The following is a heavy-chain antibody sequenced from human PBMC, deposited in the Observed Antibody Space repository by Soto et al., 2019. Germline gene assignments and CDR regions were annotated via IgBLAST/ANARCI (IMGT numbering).Heavy chain of an antibody. CDR3: ASDSYGSLGLDY. V-gene: IGHV4-39*07. Sequence: SETLSLTCTFSGASITSSGYYWGWIRQPPGKGLEWSGSITDSGTTYYNPSLKSRLTISVDTSKNQLSLRLSSVTAADTAVYYCASDSYGSLGLDYWGQGTLVT. CDR2: ITDSGTT. D-gene: IGHD5-18*01. CDR1: GASITSSGYY. J-gene: IGHJ4*02.